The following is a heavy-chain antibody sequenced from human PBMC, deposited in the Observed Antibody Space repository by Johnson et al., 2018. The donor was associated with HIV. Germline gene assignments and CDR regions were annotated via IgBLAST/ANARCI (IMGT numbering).Heavy chain of an antibody. V-gene: IGHV3-7*05. Sequence: MQLVESGGGLVQPGGSLRLSCAASGFTFSSYWMSWVRQAPGKGLEWVANIKQDGSEKYYADSVKGRFTISRDNAKNSLYLQMNSLRAEDTALYYCAKVYYDSSGYGAFDIWGQGTMVTVSS. CDR3: AKVYYDSSGYGAFDI. J-gene: IGHJ3*02. CDR2: IKQDGSEK. CDR1: GFTFSSYW. D-gene: IGHD3-22*01.